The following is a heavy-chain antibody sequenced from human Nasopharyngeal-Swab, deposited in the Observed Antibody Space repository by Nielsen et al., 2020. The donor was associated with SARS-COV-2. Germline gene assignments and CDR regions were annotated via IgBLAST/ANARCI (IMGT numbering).Heavy chain of an antibody. V-gene: IGHV4-39*01. Sequence: GSLRLSCTVSGGSISSYYWGWIRQPPGKGLEWIGSIYYSGSTYYNPSLKSRVTISVDTSKNQFSLKLSSVTAADTAVYYCASSYDILTGYSYYYYYGMDVWGQGTTVTVSS. D-gene: IGHD3-9*01. CDR1: GGSISSYY. J-gene: IGHJ6*02. CDR2: IYYSGST. CDR3: ASSYDILTGYSYYYYYGMDV.